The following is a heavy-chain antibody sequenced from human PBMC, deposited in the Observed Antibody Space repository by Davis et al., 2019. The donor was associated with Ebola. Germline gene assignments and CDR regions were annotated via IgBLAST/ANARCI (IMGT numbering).Heavy chain of an antibody. V-gene: IGHV1-18*01. D-gene: IGHD3-22*01. Sequence: ASVKVSCKASGYTFTSYGISWVRQAPGQGLEWMGWISAYNGNTNYAQKLQGRVTMTRDTSTSTVYMELSSLRSEDTAVYYCALGHYPDSSAYYPPSSSWYFVLWGRGTLVTVSS. CDR3: ALGHYPDSSAYYPPSSSWYFVL. J-gene: IGHJ2*01. CDR1: GYTFTSYG. CDR2: ISAYNGNT.